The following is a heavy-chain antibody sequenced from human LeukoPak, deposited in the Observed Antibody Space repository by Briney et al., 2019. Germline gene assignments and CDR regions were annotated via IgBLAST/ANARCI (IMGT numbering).Heavy chain of an antibody. J-gene: IGHJ6*03. D-gene: IGHD3/OR15-3a*01. CDR1: GFTFSSYG. Sequence: GGSLRLSCAASGFTFSSYGMHWVRQAPGKGLEWVALIWYDGSSDYYAHSVKGRFTISRDNSKNTLYLQMNSLRAEDTAVYYCARGTGNYFYYMAVWGKGTTITVSS. V-gene: IGHV3-33*01. CDR2: IWYDGSSD. CDR3: ARGTGNYFYYMAV.